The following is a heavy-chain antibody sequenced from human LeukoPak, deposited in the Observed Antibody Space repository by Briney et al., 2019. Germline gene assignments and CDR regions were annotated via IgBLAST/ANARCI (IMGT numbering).Heavy chain of an antibody. Sequence: ASVKVSCKASGYTFTSYDINWVRQATGQGLEWMGWMNPNSGNTGYAQKFQGRVTMTRNTSISTAYMELSSLRSEDTAVYYCARGDPDISFGVVGDAFDIWGQGTMVTVSS. CDR1: GYTFTSYD. D-gene: IGHD3-3*01. CDR2: MNPNSGNT. J-gene: IGHJ3*02. CDR3: ARGDPDISFGVVGDAFDI. V-gene: IGHV1-8*01.